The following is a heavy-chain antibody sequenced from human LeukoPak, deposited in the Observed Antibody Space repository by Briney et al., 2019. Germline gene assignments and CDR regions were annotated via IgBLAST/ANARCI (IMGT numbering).Heavy chain of an antibody. D-gene: IGHD4-11*01. CDR3: ARDDNYGIFVNVDY. J-gene: IGHJ4*02. Sequence: ASVKVSCKASGYDFTKYAVQWVRQAPGQRLEWMGWIDAGNGRTKYSQDFQGRVTITRDTSASIAYMELSSLRSDDTAVYYCARDDNYGIFVNVDYWGQGTLVTVSS. CDR2: IDAGNGRT. CDR1: GYDFTKYA. V-gene: IGHV1-3*01.